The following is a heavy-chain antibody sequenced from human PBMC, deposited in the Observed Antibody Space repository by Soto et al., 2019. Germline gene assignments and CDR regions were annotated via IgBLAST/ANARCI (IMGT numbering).Heavy chain of an antibody. V-gene: IGHV4-4*02. D-gene: IGHD3-10*01. CDR2: THHSGTT. CDR1: GGSISSSNW. J-gene: IGHJ4*02. CDR3: AREGSGSSFFDY. Sequence: QVQLQESGPGLVKPSGTLSLTCAVSGGSISSSNWWSWVRQPPGMRLEWIGETHHSGTTNYNPSLKSRXXTXVXXSKNQFSLKRSSVTAADTALYYCAREGSGSSFFDYWGQGTLVTVSS.